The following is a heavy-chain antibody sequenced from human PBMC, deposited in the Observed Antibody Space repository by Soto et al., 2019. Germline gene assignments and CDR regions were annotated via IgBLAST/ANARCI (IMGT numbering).Heavy chain of an antibody. CDR1: GFTFSSYW. J-gene: IGHJ6*02. V-gene: IGHV3-74*01. CDR3: AREFPADPYCSSTSCYVYYYYGMDV. CDR2: INSDGSST. Sequence: GGSLRLSCAASGFTFSSYWMHWARQAPGKGLVWVSRINSDGSSTSYADSVKGRFTISRDNAKNTLYLQMNSLRAEDTAVYYCAREFPADPYCSSTSCYVYYYYGMDVWGQGTTVTVS. D-gene: IGHD2-2*01.